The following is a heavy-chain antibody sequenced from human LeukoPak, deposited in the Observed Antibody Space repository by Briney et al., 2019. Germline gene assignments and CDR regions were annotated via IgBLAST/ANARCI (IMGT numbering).Heavy chain of an antibody. J-gene: IGHJ4*02. V-gene: IGHV5-51*01. CDR3: AGHTGGLRYFDWSFDY. CDR2: IYPGDSDT. D-gene: IGHD3-9*01. CDR1: GYSYISYW. Sequence: GESLKISCKGSGYSYISYWIGWVRQMPGKGLEWMGIIYPGDSDTRYSPSFQGQVTISADKSISTAYLQWSSLQASDTAMYYCAGHTGGLRYFDWSFDYWGQGTLVTVSS.